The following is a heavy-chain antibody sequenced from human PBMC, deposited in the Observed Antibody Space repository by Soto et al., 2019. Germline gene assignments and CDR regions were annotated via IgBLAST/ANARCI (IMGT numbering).Heavy chain of an antibody. D-gene: IGHD6-13*01. J-gene: IGHJ4*02. Sequence: EVQLLESGGDLVQPGGSLRLSCAASGFTFSNYAISWVRQAPGKGLEWVSTIRGSGTTTYYADYVKGRFTISRDNSKNTLYLQMNSLRAEDTAVYYCTKDRRGSSWSRCFDYWGQGTLVTVSS. CDR1: GFTFSNYA. CDR3: TKDRRGSSWSRCFDY. V-gene: IGHV3-23*01. CDR2: IRGSGTTT.